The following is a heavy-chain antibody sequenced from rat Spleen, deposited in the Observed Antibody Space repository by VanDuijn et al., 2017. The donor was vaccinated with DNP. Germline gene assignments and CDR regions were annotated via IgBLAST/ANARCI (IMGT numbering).Heavy chain of an antibody. CDR1: GFTFSDYY. D-gene: IGHD4-3*01. J-gene: IGHJ2*01. CDR2: IRYDGGST. Sequence: EVQLVESGGGLVQPGRSLRLSCVASGFTFSDYYMAWVRQAPTKGLEWVAYIRYDGGSTFYGDFVKGRFTISRDNAKSTLYLQMNSLRSEDMATYYCARWNSSGYYFDYWGQGVMVTVSS. CDR3: ARWNSSGYYFDY. V-gene: IGHV5-22*01.